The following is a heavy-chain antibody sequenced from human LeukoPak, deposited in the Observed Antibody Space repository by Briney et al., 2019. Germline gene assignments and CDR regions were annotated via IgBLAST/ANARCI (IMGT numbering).Heavy chain of an antibody. V-gene: IGHV3-74*01. CDR2: INSDGSST. CDR1: GFTFSSYW. Sequence: GGSLRLSCAASGFTFSSYWMHWVRQAPGKGLVWVSRINSDGSSTSYADSVKGRFTISRDNAKNTLYPQMNSLRAEDTAVYYCAKLSGTYYEAGAFDIWGQGTMVTVSS. D-gene: IGHD1-26*01. J-gene: IGHJ3*02. CDR3: AKLSGTYYEAGAFDI.